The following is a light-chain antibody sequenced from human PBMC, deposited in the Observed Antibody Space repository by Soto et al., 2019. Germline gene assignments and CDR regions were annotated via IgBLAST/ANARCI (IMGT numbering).Light chain of an antibody. Sequence: DIQMTQSPSTLSASVGDRVTITCRASHRISRWLAWYQQKPGKAPKVLIYDASTLESGVPSRFSGSGSGTEFTLTISSLQPDDFATYYCQQYNTYPWTFGQGTKV. V-gene: IGKV1-5*01. J-gene: IGKJ1*01. CDR3: QQYNTYPWT. CDR1: HRISRW. CDR2: DAS.